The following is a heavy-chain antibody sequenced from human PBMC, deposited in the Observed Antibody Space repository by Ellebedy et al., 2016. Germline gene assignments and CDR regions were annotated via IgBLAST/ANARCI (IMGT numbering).Heavy chain of an antibody. V-gene: IGHV1-8*01. CDR2: MNPNSGNT. CDR3: ARAYRLYDSSGYYGY. D-gene: IGHD3-22*01. J-gene: IGHJ4*02. Sequence: ASVKVSXXASAYTFTSYDINWVRQATGQGLEWMGWMNPNSGNTGYAQKFQGRVAMTRNTSISTAYMELSSLRSEDTAVYYCARAYRLYDSSGYYGYWGQGTLVTVSS. CDR1: AYTFTSYD.